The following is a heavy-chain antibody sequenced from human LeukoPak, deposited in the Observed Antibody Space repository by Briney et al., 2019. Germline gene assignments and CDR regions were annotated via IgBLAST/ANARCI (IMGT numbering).Heavy chain of an antibody. J-gene: IGHJ4*02. CDR3: ARDRGGYTYSHDY. CDR1: GGSFSGYH. CDR2: INHSGST. V-gene: IGHV4-34*01. Sequence: SETLSLTCAVYGGSFSGYHWSWIRQPPGKGLEWIGEINHSGSTNYNPSLKSRVTISMDKSKNRLSLKLNFVTAADTAVYYCARDRGGYTYSHDYWGQGTLVTVSS. D-gene: IGHD5-18*01.